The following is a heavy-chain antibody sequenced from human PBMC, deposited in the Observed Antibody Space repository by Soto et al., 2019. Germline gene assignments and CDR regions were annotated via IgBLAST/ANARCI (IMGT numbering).Heavy chain of an antibody. V-gene: IGHV4-59*08. CDR1: GDSISSNY. Sequence: LSLTCTVSGDSISSNYWSWIRQPPGKGLEWIGYIYYSGNPTYNPSFKSRVTMSVDRSKNQFSLRLSSLTAADTAVYYCARGDYAKAFDIWGQGTTVTVSS. CDR3: ARGDYAKAFDI. D-gene: IGHD2-2*01. J-gene: IGHJ3*02. CDR2: IYYSGNP.